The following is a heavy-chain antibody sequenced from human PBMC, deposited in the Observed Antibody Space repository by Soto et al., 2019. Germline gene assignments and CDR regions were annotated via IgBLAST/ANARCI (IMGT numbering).Heavy chain of an antibody. CDR3: VGSGYSPFDY. V-gene: IGHV4-34*01. J-gene: IGHJ4*02. CDR2: INHSGST. CDR1: GGSFSGYY. D-gene: IGHD3-22*01. Sequence: SETLSLTCAVYGGSFSGYYWSWIRQPPGKGLELIVEINHSGSTNYNPSLKSRVTISVDTSRNQFSLKLSSVTAADTAVYYCVGSGYSPFDYWGQGTLVTVSS.